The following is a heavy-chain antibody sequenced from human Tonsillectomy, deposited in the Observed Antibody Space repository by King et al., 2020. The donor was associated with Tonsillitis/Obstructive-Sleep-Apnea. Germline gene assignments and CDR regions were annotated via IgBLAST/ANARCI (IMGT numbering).Heavy chain of an antibody. CDR1: GFTFSSYS. J-gene: IGHJ4*02. V-gene: IGHV3-48*02. D-gene: IGHD6-19*01. CDR2: ISSSSSTI. Sequence: VQLVQSGGGLVQPGGSLRLYCAASGFTFSSYSMNWVRQAPGKGREWVSYISSSSSTIYYEDSVKGRFTISRENAKNSLYLQMNSLRDEDTAVYYCARAGQWLAPGGGYYFDYWGQGTLVTVSS. CDR3: ARAGQWLAPGGGYYFDY.